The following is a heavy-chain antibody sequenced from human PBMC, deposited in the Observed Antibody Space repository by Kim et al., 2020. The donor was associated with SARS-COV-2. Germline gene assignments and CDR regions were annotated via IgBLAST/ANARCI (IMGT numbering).Heavy chain of an antibody. D-gene: IGHD3-10*01. CDR1: GYTFTSYD. CDR2: MNPNSGNT. CDR3: ARTPLRGWGVIYYYYGMDV. V-gene: IGHV1-8*01. Sequence: ASVKVSCKASGYTFTSYDINWVRQATGQGLEWMGWMNPNSGNTGYAQKFQGRVTMTRNTSISTAYMELSSLRSGDTAVYYCARTPLRGWGVIYYYYGMDVWGQGTTVTVSS. J-gene: IGHJ6*02.